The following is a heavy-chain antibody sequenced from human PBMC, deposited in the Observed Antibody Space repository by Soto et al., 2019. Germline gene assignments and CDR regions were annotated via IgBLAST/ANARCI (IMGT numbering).Heavy chain of an antibody. CDR3: ARGQRFSDWFDP. J-gene: IGHJ5*02. V-gene: IGHV4-4*07. CDR1: GGAISGYY. CDR2: IYSSGST. D-gene: IGHD3-3*01. Sequence: SETLSLTCTVTGGAISGYYWTWIRQSDGEGLEWIRRIYSSGSTNYNPSLKSRVTISLDTSMNYFSLRLSSVTAADTAVYYCARGQRFSDWFDPWGQGTLVTVYS.